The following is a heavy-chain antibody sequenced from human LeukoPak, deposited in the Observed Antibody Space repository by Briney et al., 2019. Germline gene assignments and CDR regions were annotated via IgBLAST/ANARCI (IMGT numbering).Heavy chain of an antibody. CDR3: ARGVWGGNISVAGPNYYYYYMDV. Sequence: SETLSLTCTVSGGSISSCHYYWGWIRQPPGMGLDWIGEINHSATTYYDPSLKSRVNISVDTSKNQFSLKLSSVTAADTAVYYCARGVWGGNISVAGPNYYYYYMDVWGKGTTVTVSS. V-gene: IGHV4-39*07. CDR2: INHSATT. D-gene: IGHD6-19*01. J-gene: IGHJ6*03. CDR1: GGSISSCHYY.